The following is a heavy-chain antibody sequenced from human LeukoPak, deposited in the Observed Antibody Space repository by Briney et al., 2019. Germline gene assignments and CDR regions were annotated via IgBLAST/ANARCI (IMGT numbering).Heavy chain of an antibody. V-gene: IGHV3-11*01. J-gene: IGHJ4*02. Sequence: PGGSLRLSCAASGFTFSDYYMNWIRQAPGKGLEWVSYMSNSGGTIYYADFAKGRFTISRDNAKNSLYLQMNSLRAEDTAVYYCARGKTATGTGSAYWGQGTLVTVSS. CDR3: ARGKTATGTGSAY. CDR1: GFTFSDYY. CDR2: MSNSGGTI. D-gene: IGHD3-10*01.